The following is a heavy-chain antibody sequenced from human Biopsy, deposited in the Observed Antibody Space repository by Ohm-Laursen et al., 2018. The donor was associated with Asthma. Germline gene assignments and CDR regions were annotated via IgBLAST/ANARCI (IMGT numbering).Heavy chain of an antibody. V-gene: IGHV1-3*01. J-gene: IGHJ3*01. CDR2: INAGNGNT. D-gene: IGHD3-9*01. CDR3: ARTYYDFLTGQVNDAFAL. CDR1: GYTFINYA. Sequence: ASVKVSCKASGYTFINYAIHWVRQAPGQRLEWMGWINAGNGNTKYSQKVQGRVTITRDTSASTAYMDLSSLRSEDTAVYYCARTYYDFLTGQVNDAFALWGQGTMVTVSS.